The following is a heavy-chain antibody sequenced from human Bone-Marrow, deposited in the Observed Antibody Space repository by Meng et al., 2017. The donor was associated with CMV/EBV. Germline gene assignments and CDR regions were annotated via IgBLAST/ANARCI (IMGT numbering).Heavy chain of an antibody. Sequence: SVKVSCKASGGTFSSYTISWVRQAPGQGLEWMGRIIPILGIANYAQKFQGRVTMTRDTSISTAYMELSRLRSDDTAVYYCARGSGGVWGSYRPDDYWGQGTLVTVSS. V-gene: IGHV1-69*02. CDR3: ARGSGGVWGSYRPDDY. CDR1: GGTFSSYT. CDR2: IIPILGIA. D-gene: IGHD3-16*02. J-gene: IGHJ4*02.